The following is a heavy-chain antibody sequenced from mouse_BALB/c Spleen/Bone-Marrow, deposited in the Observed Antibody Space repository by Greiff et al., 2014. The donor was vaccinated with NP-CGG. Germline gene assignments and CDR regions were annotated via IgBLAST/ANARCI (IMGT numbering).Heavy chain of an antibody. CDR3: ALYYGDVMDY. D-gene: IGHD1-1*01. CDR2: IDPANANT. J-gene: IGHJ4*01. CDR1: GFNIKDTY. V-gene: IGHV14-3*02. Sequence: VQLQQPEAELVKPGASVKLSCTASGFNIKDTYMHWVKQRPEQGLEWIGRIDPANANTKYDPKFQGKATITADTSSNTAYLQLSSLTSEDTAVYYCALYYGDVMDYWGQGTSVTVSS.